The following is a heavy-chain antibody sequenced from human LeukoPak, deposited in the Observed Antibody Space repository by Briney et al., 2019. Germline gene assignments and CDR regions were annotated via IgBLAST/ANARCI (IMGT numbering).Heavy chain of an antibody. CDR3: AIEGTAGTNLNWFDP. CDR2: ISYSGST. CDR1: GGSISSYY. V-gene: IGHV4-59*01. Sequence: SETLSLTCPVSGGSISSYYWSWIRQPPGKGLAWIGYISYSGSTNFNPSLKSRVTISVDTSKNQFSLKLSSVTAADAAVYYCAIEGTAGTNLNWFDPWGQGTLVTVSS. J-gene: IGHJ5*02. D-gene: IGHD1-1*01.